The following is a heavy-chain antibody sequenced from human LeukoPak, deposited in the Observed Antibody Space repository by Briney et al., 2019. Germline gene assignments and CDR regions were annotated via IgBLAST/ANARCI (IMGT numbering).Heavy chain of an antibody. CDR3: AKGGAVSSKSITMVRGTRRYNYYMDV. Sequence: GGSLRLSCAASGFTFSTYAMSWVRQAPGKGLEWLSALSGRGRDTYYADSVKGRFTISRDNSKNTLYLQMNSLRADDTAVYYCAKGGAVSSKSITMVRGTRRYNYYMDVWGKGTTVTISS. D-gene: IGHD3-10*01. CDR2: LSGRGRDT. V-gene: IGHV3-23*01. J-gene: IGHJ6*03. CDR1: GFTFSTYA.